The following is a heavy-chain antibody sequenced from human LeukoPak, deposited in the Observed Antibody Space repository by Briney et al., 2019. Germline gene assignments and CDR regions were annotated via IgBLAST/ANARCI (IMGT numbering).Heavy chain of an antibody. Sequence: ASVKVSCKASGYTFTSYYMHWVRQAPGQGLEWMGIINPSGGSTSYAQKFQGRVTMTRDTSTSTVYMELSSLRSEDTAVYYCARAGGYNPKAPYFDYWGQGTLVTVSS. CDR2: INPSGGST. D-gene: IGHD5-24*01. CDR3: ARAGGYNPKAPYFDY. J-gene: IGHJ4*02. V-gene: IGHV1-46*01. CDR1: GYTFTSYY.